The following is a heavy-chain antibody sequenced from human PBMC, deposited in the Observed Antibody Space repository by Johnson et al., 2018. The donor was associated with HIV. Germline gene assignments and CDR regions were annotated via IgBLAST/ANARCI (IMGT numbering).Heavy chain of an antibody. D-gene: IGHD6-19*01. CDR3: ARDRYSSGWFFDAFDI. V-gene: IGHV3-66*01. CDR1: GFTVSSNY. Sequence: VQLVESGGGVVRPGGSLRLSCAASGFTVSSNYMSWVRQAPGKGLEWVSVIYSGGSTYYADSVKGRFTISRDNSKNTLYLEMNSLRAEDTAVYYCARDRYSSGWFFDAFDIWGQGTMVTVSS. CDR2: IYSGGST. J-gene: IGHJ3*02.